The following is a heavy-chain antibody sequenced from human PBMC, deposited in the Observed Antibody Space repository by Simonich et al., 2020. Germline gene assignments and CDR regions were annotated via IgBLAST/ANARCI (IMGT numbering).Heavy chain of an antibody. CDR2: INPNMCGT. J-gene: IGHJ6*03. CDR3: ARGALTGDYYYMDV. D-gene: IGHD7-27*01. CDR1: GSTFTGYY. V-gene: IGHV1-2*02. Sequence: QVQLVQSGAEVKKPGASVKVSCKASGSTFTGYYMHWVRQAPGQGRELMGWINPNMCGTNYAQKFQGRVTMTRDTSISTAYRELSRLRADDTAVYYCARGALTGDYYYMDVWGKGTTVTVSS.